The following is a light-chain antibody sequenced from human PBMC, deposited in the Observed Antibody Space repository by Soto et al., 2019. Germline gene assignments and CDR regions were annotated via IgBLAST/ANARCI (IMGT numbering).Light chain of an antibody. V-gene: IGKV3-20*01. CDR2: ATS. Sequence: EIVLTQSPGTLSLSPGERATLSCRASQSVISSYLAWYQQKPGQAPRLLIYATSNRATDIPARFSGSGSGTDFTLTISSLLSEDFAVYYCHQYYKWPLSFGGGTKVDI. CDR3: HQYYKWPLS. J-gene: IGKJ4*01. CDR1: QSVISSY.